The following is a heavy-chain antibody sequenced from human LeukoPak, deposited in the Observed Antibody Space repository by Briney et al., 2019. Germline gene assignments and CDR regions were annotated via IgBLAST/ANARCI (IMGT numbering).Heavy chain of an antibody. CDR3: ASLDSSGYYPGSSGAFDI. CDR1: GYTFTGYY. CDR2: INPNSGGT. D-gene: IGHD3-22*01. J-gene: IGHJ3*02. Sequence: GSVKVSCKASGYTFTGYYMHWVRQAPGQGLEWMGWINPNSGGTNYAQRFQGRVTMTRDTSISTAYMELSRLRSDDTAVYYCASLDSSGYYPGSSGAFDIWGQGTMVTVSS. V-gene: IGHV1-2*02.